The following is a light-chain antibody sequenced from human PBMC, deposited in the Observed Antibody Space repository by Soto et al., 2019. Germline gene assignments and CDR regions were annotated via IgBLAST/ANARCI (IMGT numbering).Light chain of an antibody. CDR3: QQRSNWPPNT. CDR2: DAS. CDR1: QSVKTF. J-gene: IGKJ5*01. V-gene: IGKV3-11*01. Sequence: EIVLTQSPATLSLSPGQRATLSCRTSQSVKTFLVWYQQRPGQAPRLLIHDASNRAAGIPARFSGSGFGTDFTRTNSSLEPEEDAVYYCQQRSNWPPNTFGQGTRLEIK.